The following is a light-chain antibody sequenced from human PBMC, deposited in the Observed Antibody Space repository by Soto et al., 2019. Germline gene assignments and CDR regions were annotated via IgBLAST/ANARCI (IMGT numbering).Light chain of an antibody. CDR1: HDISNY. CDR3: QQYDNLPLT. CDR2: DAS. J-gene: IGKJ4*01. Sequence: DIQMTQSPSSLSASVGDRVTITCQASHDISNYLNWYQQKPGKAPKLLIFDASTLETGVPSRFSGSGSGTDFTFTISSLQPEDTATYYCQQYDNLPLTFGGGTKVEIK. V-gene: IGKV1-33*01.